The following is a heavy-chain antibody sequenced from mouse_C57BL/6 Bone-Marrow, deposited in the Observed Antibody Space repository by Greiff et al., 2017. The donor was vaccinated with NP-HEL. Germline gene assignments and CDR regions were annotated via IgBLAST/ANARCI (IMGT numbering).Heavy chain of an antibody. J-gene: IGHJ1*03. Sequence: VQLQESGPGLVAPSQSLSITCTVSGFSLTSYGVHWVRQPPGKGLEWLVVIWSDGSTTYNSALKSRLSISKDNSKSQVFLKMNSLQTDDTAMYYCARHGAYGSSYDWYFDVWGTGTTVTVSS. CDR3: ARHGAYGSSYDWYFDV. CDR1: GFSLTSYG. CDR2: IWSDGST. V-gene: IGHV2-6-1*01. D-gene: IGHD1-1*01.